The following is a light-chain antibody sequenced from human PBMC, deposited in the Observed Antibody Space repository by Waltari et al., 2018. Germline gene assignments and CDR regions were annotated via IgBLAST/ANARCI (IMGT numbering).Light chain of an antibody. J-gene: IGKJ4*01. CDR2: SAS. V-gene: IGKV1-12*01. CDR1: QGINNW. Sequence: IRITQSPSSLSASTGDRVTITCRASQGINNWLAWYQQVPGRAPKLLIYSASRLQSGVPSRFSGSGSGTNFTLTITSLQPEDFATYYCQQADSFPLTFGGGTKVEIK. CDR3: QQADSFPLT.